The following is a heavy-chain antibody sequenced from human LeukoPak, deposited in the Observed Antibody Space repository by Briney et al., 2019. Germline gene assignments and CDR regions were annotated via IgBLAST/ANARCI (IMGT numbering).Heavy chain of an antibody. CDR3: ARPNWNDLHFDY. V-gene: IGHV4-4*07. Sequence: PSETLSLTCTVPGGSISSYYWSWIRQPAGKGLEWIGRIYISGNTYYNPSLKSRVTISVDTSKNQFSLRLSSVTAADTAVYYCARPNWNDLHFDYWGQGTLVTVSS. D-gene: IGHD1-1*01. J-gene: IGHJ4*02. CDR1: GGSISSYY. CDR2: IYISGNT.